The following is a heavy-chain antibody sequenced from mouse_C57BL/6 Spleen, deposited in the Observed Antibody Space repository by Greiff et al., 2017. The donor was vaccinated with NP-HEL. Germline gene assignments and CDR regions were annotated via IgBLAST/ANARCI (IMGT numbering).Heavy chain of an antibody. CDR2: IDPETGGT. D-gene: IGHD1-1*01. Sequence: VKLMESGAELVRPGASVTLSCKASGYTFTDYEMHWVKQTPVHGLEWIGAIDPETGGTAYNQKFKGKAILTADKSSSTAYMELRSLTSEDSAVYYCTRAADYYGSSYAFTYWGQGTLVTVSA. CDR1: GYTFTDYE. CDR3: TRAADYYGSSYAFTY. V-gene: IGHV1-15*01. J-gene: IGHJ3*01.